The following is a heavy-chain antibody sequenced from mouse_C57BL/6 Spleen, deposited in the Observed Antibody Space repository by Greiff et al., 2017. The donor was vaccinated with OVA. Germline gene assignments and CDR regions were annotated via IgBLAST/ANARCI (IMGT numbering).Heavy chain of an antibody. J-gene: IGHJ1*03. V-gene: IGHV2-2*01. CDR3: ARTDPDWYFDG. CDR2: IWSGGST. Sequence: VQVVESGPGLVQPSQSLSITCKASGFSLTSYGVHWVRQSPGKGLEWLGVIWSGGSTDHNAAFLSRLRSSKDKSKSQVFFKMISLQDDDTAIYYCARTDPDWYFDGWGTGTTVTVSS. CDR1: GFSLTSYG.